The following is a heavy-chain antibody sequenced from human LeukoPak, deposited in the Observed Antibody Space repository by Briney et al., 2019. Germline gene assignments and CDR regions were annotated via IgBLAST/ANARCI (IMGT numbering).Heavy chain of an antibody. V-gene: IGHV3-33*01. D-gene: IGHD1-14*01. CDR3: ARGYLGYGMDV. J-gene: IGHJ6*02. CDR2: IWYDGSNK. CDR1: GFTFSSYG. Sequence: GRSLRLSCAASGFTFSSYGMHWVRQAPGKGLEWVAVIWYDGSNKYYADSVKGRFTISRDNSKNTLYLQMNSLRAEDTAVYYCARGYLGYGMDVWGQGTTVTVSS.